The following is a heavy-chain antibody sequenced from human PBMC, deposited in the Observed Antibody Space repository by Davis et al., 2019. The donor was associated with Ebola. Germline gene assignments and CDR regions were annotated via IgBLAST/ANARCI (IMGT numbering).Heavy chain of an antibody. CDR1: GGSISSSSYY. D-gene: IGHD4-17*01. V-gene: IGHV4-39*01. CDR2: IYYSGST. Sequence: GSLRLSCTVSGGSISSSSYYWGWIRQPPGKGLEWIGSIYYSGSTYYNPSLKSRVTISVDTSKNQFSLKLSSVTAADTAVYYCARAMTTVTTSWFDPWGQGTLVTVSS. J-gene: IGHJ5*02. CDR3: ARAMTTVTTSWFDP.